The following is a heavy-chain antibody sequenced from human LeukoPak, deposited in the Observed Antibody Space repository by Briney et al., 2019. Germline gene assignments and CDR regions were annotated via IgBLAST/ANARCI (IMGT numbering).Heavy chain of an antibody. CDR3: ARAIKFGKELDY. CDR2: IYHSGST. V-gene: IGHV4-30-2*01. CDR1: GGSISSGGYS. J-gene: IGHJ4*02. D-gene: IGHD5-12*01. Sequence: SQTLSLTCAVSGGSISSGGYSWSWIRQPPGKGLEWIGYIYHSGSTYYNPSLKSRVTISVDGSKNQFSLKLSSVTAADTAVYYCARAIKFGKELDYWGQGTLVTVSS.